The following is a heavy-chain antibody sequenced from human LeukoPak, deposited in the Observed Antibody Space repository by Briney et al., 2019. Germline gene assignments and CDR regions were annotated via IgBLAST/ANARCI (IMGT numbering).Heavy chain of an antibody. CDR2: INPNSGGT. Sequence: ASVKVSCKASGYTFTGYYMHWVRQAPGQGLEWMGWINPNSGGTNYAQKFQGRVTMTRDTSISTAYMELSRLRSGDTAVYYCARSAIFGVVPRYYYMDVWGKGTTVTVSS. CDR1: GYTFTGYY. D-gene: IGHD3-3*01. CDR3: ARSAIFGVVPRYYYMDV. V-gene: IGHV1-2*02. J-gene: IGHJ6*03.